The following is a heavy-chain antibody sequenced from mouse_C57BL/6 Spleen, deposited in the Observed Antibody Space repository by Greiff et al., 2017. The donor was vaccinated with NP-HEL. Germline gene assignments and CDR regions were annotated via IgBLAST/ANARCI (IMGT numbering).Heavy chain of an antibody. V-gene: IGHV1-59*01. J-gene: IGHJ2*01. CDR3: AVLTTVVFDY. Sequence: VQLQQSGAELVRPGTSVKLSCKASGYTFTSYWMHWVKQRPGQGLEWIGVIDPSDSYTNYNQKFKGKATLTVDTSSSTAYMQLSSLTSEDSAVYYCAVLTTVVFDYWGQGTTLTVSS. CDR1: GYTFTSYW. D-gene: IGHD1-1*01. CDR2: IDPSDSYT.